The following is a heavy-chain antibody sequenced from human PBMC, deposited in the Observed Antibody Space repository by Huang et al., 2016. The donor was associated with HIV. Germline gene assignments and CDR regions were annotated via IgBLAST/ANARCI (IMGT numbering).Heavy chain of an antibody. Sequence: QVQLQQWGAGLLKPSETLALTCAVYGESLGTYYWAWIRRPPGKGLPWIGEVNDGGDINYNPSLESRVTISVDTSRNQVSLTLTSMTAADTATYYGARRFRVAATRKWFDPWGQGTLVIVSS. CDR3: ARRFRVAATRKWFDP. CDR2: VNDGGDI. CDR1: GESLGTYY. V-gene: IGHV4-34*01. D-gene: IGHD3-10*01. J-gene: IGHJ5*02.